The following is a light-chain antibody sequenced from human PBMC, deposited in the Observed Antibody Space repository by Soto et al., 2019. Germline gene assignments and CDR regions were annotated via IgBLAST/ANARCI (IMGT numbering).Light chain of an antibody. CDR2: ATS. V-gene: IGKV3-15*01. CDR3: QQYGDWPLT. Sequence: EIVVTQSPATLSVSPGERATLSCRASQSVGNNFAWYQQKPGQAPRLLIFATSTRATGVPARFSGSGSGTEFPRPLSSLQSEDFAVYSCQQYGDWPLTFGGGAKVEIE. CDR1: QSVGNN. J-gene: IGKJ4*01.